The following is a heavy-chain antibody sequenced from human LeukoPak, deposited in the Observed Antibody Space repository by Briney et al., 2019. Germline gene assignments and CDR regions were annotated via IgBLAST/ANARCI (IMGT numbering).Heavy chain of an antibody. V-gene: IGHV3-74*01. CDR2: INSDGSST. Sequence: PGGSLRLSCAASGSTFSSYWMHWVRQAPGKGLVWVSRINSDGSSTSYADSVKGRFTISRDNAKNTLYLQMNSLRAEDTAVYYCARSRPGGWLQLQYYFDYWGQGTLVTVSS. D-gene: IGHD5-24*01. J-gene: IGHJ4*02. CDR3: ARSRPGGWLQLQYYFDY. CDR1: GSTFSSYW.